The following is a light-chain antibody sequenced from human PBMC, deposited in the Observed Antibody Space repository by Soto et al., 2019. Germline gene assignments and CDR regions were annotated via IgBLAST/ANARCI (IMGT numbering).Light chain of an antibody. Sequence: EIVLTQSPGTLSLSPGERATLSCRASESVSSSYLAWYQQKPGQAPRLLIFGASTRATGTPARFSGSGSGTDFTLTISRLEPEDFAVYYCQQYGSSPPWTFGQGTKVDIK. CDR2: GAS. J-gene: IGKJ1*01. CDR3: QQYGSSPPWT. CDR1: ESVSSSY. V-gene: IGKV3-20*01.